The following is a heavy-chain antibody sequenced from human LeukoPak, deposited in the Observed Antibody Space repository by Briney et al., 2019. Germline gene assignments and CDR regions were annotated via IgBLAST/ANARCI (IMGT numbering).Heavy chain of an antibody. CDR3: APGSTSGNRGSWLDP. CDR2: IYYSGGT. V-gene: IGHV4-39*01. D-gene: IGHD1-1*01. Sequence: SETLSLTCTVSGASISSSRYYWGWFRQPPGRGLEWIGSIYYSGGTYYNPSLKSRVTISVDTSKNQFSLKLSSVTAADTAVYYCAPGSTSGNRGSWLDPWGQGTLVTVSS. J-gene: IGHJ5*02. CDR1: GASISSSRYY.